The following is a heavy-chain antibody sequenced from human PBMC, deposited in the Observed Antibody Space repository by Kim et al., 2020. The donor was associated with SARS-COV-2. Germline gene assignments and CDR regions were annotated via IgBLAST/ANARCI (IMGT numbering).Heavy chain of an antibody. Sequence: YADSVKGRFTISRDNSKHTLYLQMNGLRAEDTAVYYCCGSGSYEGGLFDYWGQGTLVTVSS. D-gene: IGHD3-10*01. CDR3: CGSGSYEGGLFDY. V-gene: IGHV3-53*01. J-gene: IGHJ4*02.